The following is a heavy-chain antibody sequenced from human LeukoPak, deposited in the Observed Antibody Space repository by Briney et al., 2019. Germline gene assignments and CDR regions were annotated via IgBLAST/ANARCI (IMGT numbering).Heavy chain of an antibody. V-gene: IGHV3-49*04. D-gene: IGHD5-12*01. CDR3: TRMGPYTGYDYIDY. J-gene: IGHJ4*02. CDR1: GFTFSSYG. CDR2: TRSKAYGTT. Sequence: GGSLRLSCAASGFTFSSYGMHWVRQAPGKGLEWVGFTRSKAYGTTEYAASVKGKVTISRDDSKSIAYLQMNSLKTEDTAVYYCTRMGPYTGYDYIDYWGQGTLVIVSS.